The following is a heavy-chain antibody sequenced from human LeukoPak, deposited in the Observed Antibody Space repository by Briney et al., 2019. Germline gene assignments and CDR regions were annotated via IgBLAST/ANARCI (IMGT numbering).Heavy chain of an antibody. V-gene: IGHV3-9*01. CDR2: ISWNSGSI. Sequence: GRSLRLSCAASGFTFDDYAMHWVRQAPGKGLEWVSGISWNSGSIGYADSVKGRFTISRDNAKNSLYLQMNSLRAEDTALYYCAKVMTTVTHDAFDIWGQGTMVTVSS. CDR3: AKVMTTVTHDAFDI. D-gene: IGHD4-4*01. J-gene: IGHJ3*02. CDR1: GFTFDDYA.